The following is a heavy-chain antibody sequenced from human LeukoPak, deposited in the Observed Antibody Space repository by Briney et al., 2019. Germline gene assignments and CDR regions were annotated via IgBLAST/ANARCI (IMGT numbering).Heavy chain of an antibody. Sequence: GGSLRLSCAASGFTFTNYAMTRVRQVPGKGLEWVSHISGSGGSSYHVDSVKGRFTISRDNSKNTLYLQMNSLRAEDTAVYYCARLGRYADYWGQGTLVTVSS. CDR3: ARLGRYADY. CDR1: GFTFTNYA. J-gene: IGHJ4*02. D-gene: IGHD3-16*01. V-gene: IGHV3-23*01. CDR2: ISGSGGSS.